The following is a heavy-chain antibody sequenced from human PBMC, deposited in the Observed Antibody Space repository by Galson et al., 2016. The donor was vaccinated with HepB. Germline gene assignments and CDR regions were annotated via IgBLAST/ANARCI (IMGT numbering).Heavy chain of an antibody. CDR2: IYSGGDT. J-gene: IGHJ6*04. V-gene: IGHV3-66*02. CDR3: ARDPGLRNGMGG. CDR1: GFTVSSDY. Sequence: SLRLSCAVPGFTVSSDYMSWVRQAPGKELEWVSVIYSGGDTYYADSVKGRFTISRDNSKNTLYLQMSSLRTEDTAVYFCARDPGLRNGMGGWGKGTTVTVSS. D-gene: IGHD4-17*01.